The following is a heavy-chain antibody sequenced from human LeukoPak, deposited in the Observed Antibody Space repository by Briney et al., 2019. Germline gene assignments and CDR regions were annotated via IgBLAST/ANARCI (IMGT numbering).Heavy chain of an antibody. Sequence: GGSLRLSCAASGFTFSNYDMAWVRQAPGKGLEWVSAISGSGGSTYYADSVKGRFTISRDNSKNTLYLQMNSLRAEDTAVYYCASETEVGYYWGQGTLVTVSS. CDR3: ASETEVGYY. V-gene: IGHV3-23*01. CDR1: GFTFSNYD. J-gene: IGHJ4*02. D-gene: IGHD1-14*01. CDR2: ISGSGGST.